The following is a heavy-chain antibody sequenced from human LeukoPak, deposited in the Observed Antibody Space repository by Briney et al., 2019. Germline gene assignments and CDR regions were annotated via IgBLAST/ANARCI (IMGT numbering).Heavy chain of an antibody. CDR2: ISYDGSNK. Sequence: GGSLRLSCAASGFTFSSYGMHWVRQAPGKGLEWVAVISYDGSNKYYADSVKGRFTISRDNAKNSLYLQMNSLRAEDTALYYCAKEFSGSYLDYWGQGTLVTVSS. J-gene: IGHJ4*02. CDR1: GFTFSSYG. V-gene: IGHV3-30*18. D-gene: IGHD1-26*01. CDR3: AKEFSGSYLDY.